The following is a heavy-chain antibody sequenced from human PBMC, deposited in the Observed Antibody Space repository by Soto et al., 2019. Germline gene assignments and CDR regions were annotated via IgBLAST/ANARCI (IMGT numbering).Heavy chain of an antibody. CDR3: ARETSGSYYKLDR. CDR1: GYSFTSYG. J-gene: IGHJ2*01. CDR2: ISAYNGNT. D-gene: IGHD3-10*01. Sequence: QVQLAQSAAEVKKPGASVKVSCKASGYSFTSYGITWVRQAPGQGLEWMGWISAYNGNTKYAQNLQDRVTLTTDTSTNTAYMELRSLTSDDTAVYDCARETSGSYYKLDRWGRGTLVTVPA. V-gene: IGHV1-18*01.